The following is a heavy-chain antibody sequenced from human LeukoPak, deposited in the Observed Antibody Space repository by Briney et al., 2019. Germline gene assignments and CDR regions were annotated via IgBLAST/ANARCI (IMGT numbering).Heavy chain of an antibody. J-gene: IGHJ4*02. Sequence: GESLTLSCAASGFTLSNYWVHWVRQAPGEGLVWVSRINEPGTWPTYEDSVRGRFTISRDNAKNTVSLHMKNLRAEDTAVYYCVRSFSGSRGYWGQGTLVTVSS. CDR3: VRSFSGSRGY. CDR1: GFTLSNYW. D-gene: IGHD7-27*01. V-gene: IGHV3-74*03. CDR2: INEPGTWP.